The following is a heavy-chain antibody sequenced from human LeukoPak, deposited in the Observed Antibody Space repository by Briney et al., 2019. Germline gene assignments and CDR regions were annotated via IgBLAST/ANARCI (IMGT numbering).Heavy chain of an antibody. CDR2: MNPNSGNT. Sequence: ASVKVSCKASGYTFTSYDINWVRQATGQGLEWMGWMNPNSGNTGYAQRFQGRVTMTRNTSISTAYMELSSLRSEDTAVYYCARGLHYYDSSGYCFGYWGQGTLVTVSS. V-gene: IGHV1-8*01. J-gene: IGHJ4*02. D-gene: IGHD3-22*01. CDR3: ARGLHYYDSSGYCFGY. CDR1: GYTFTSYD.